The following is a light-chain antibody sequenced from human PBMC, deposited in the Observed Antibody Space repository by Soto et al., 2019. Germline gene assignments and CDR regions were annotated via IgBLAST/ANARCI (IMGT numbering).Light chain of an antibody. Sequence: DIQMTQSPSSLSASVGDRVTITCRASRGITNSLAWYQQKAGKVPKLLIYAASTLQSGVPSRFSGSGSGTDFTLTISSLQPEDVATYYCQKYNSDPPTVGQGTKVQIK. CDR3: QKYNSDPPT. V-gene: IGKV1-27*01. CDR2: AAS. J-gene: IGKJ1*01. CDR1: RGITNS.